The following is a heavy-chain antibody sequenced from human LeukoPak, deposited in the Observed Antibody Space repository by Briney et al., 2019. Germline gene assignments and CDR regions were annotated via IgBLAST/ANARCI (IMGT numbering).Heavy chain of an antibody. CDR1: GGSISSGGYY. Sequence: SQTLSLTSTVSGGSISSGGYYWSWIRQHPGKGLEWIGNIYYSGSTYYNPSLKSRVTISLDTSKNQFSLKLSSVTAADTAVYYCARDYRPYSSSWYYDYWGQGTLVTVSS. CDR2: IYYSGST. V-gene: IGHV4-31*03. CDR3: ARDYRPYSSSWYYDY. J-gene: IGHJ4*02. D-gene: IGHD6-13*01.